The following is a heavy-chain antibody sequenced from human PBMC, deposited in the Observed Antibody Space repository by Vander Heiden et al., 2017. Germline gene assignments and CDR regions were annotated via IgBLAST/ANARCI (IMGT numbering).Heavy chain of an antibody. D-gene: IGHD3-22*01. CDR1: GGNFSSYA. Sequence: QVQLVQSVAAVTKPGSSVKVSSKASGGNFSSYAISWVRQAPGQGLEWMGGIIPIFGTANYAQKFQGRVTITADESTSTAYMELSSLRSEDTAVYYCARVWYYDSSGYPHWFDPWGQGTLVTVSS. CDR3: ARVWYYDSSGYPHWFDP. J-gene: IGHJ5*02. CDR2: IIPIFGTA. V-gene: IGHV1-69*01.